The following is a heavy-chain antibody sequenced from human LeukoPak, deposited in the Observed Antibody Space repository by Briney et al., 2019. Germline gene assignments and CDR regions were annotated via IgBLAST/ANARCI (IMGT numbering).Heavy chain of an antibody. Sequence: SETLSLTCTVSGGSISSYQWSWIRQPPGKGLEWIGEINHSGSTNYNPSLKSRVTISVDTSKNQFSLKLSSVTAADTAVYYCAREVDFWSGYYLVNRNWFDPWGQGTLVTVSS. CDR2: INHSGST. D-gene: IGHD3-3*01. CDR1: GGSISSYQ. V-gene: IGHV4-34*01. CDR3: AREVDFWSGYYLVNRNWFDP. J-gene: IGHJ5*02.